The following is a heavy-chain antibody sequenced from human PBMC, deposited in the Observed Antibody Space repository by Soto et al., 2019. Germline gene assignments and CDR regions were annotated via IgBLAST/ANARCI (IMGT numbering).Heavy chain of an antibody. CDR1: GYTFTSYV. D-gene: IGHD2-15*01. CDR3: ARVPNCSGGSCYPPGYYGMDV. CDR2: ISAYNGNT. V-gene: IGHV1-18*01. Sequence: ASVKVSCKASGYTFTSYVISWVRQAPGQGLEWMGWISAYNGNTNYAQKLQGRVTMTTDTSTSTAYMELRSLRSDDTAVYYCARVPNCSGGSCYPPGYYGMDVWGQGTTVTVSS. J-gene: IGHJ6*02.